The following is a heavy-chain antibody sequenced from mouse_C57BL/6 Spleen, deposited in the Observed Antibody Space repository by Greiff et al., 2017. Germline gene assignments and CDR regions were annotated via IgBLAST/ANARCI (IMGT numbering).Heavy chain of an antibody. CDR1: GYTFTSYW. Sequence: VQLQQPGAELVMPGASVKLSCKASGYTFTSYWMHWVKQRPGQGLEWIGEIDPSDSYTNYNQKFKGKSTLTVDKSSSTAYMQLSSLTSEDSAVYYCARNSNYREDYFDYWGQGTTLTVSS. V-gene: IGHV1-69*01. D-gene: IGHD2-12*01. CDR3: ARNSNYREDYFDY. CDR2: IDPSDSYT. J-gene: IGHJ2*01.